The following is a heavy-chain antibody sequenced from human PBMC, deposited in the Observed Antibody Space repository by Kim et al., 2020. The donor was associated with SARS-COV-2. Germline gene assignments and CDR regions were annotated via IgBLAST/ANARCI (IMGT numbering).Heavy chain of an antibody. V-gene: IGHV3-49*03. Sequence: GGSLRLSCTASGFTFGDYAMSWFRQAPGKGLEWVCFIRSKAYGGTTEYAASVKGRFTISRDDSKSIAYLQMNSLKTEDTAVYYCTRGAWELEHQWGWDYWGQGTLVTVSS. CDR1: GFTFGDYA. D-gene: IGHD1-26*01. CDR2: IRSKAYGGTT. CDR3: TRGAWELEHQWGWDY. J-gene: IGHJ4*02.